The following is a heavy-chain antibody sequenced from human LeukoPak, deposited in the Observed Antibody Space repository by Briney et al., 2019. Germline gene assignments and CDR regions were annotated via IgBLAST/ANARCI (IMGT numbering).Heavy chain of an antibody. CDR2: INTSGNI. J-gene: IGHJ5*02. D-gene: IGHD6-13*01. V-gene: IGHV4-61*02. CDR1: GGSISSESYY. Sequence: PSETLSLTCTVSGGSISSESYYWSWIRQPAGKALEWIGRINTSGNINYNPSLKSRVTLSVDTSNNQFSLKLSSLTAADTAVYYCVRGLSSSWYWFDTWGQGTLVTVSS. CDR3: VRGLSSSWYWFDT.